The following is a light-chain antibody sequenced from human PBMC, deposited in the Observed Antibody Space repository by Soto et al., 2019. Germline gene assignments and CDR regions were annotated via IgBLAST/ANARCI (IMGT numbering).Light chain of an antibody. J-gene: IGLJ2*01. CDR2: DVT. Sequence: QSALTQPRSVSGFPGQSVTLSCTGTSRDVGTFNSVSWYQQRPGKAPQLIIYDVTKRPSGVPDRLSGSRAGTSASLNITGLQVEDEADYYCQSYDSGLGGLIFGAGTKLTVL. V-gene: IGLV2-11*01. CDR3: QSYDSGLGGLI. CDR1: SRDVGTFNS.